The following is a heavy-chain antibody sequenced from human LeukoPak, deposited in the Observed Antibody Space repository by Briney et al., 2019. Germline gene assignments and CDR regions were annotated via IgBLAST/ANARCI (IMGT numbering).Heavy chain of an antibody. CDR2: IRSKANSYAT. CDR1: GFTFSGSA. J-gene: IGHJ3*02. D-gene: IGHD1-26*01. V-gene: IGHV3-73*01. Sequence: GGSLRLSCAASGFTFSGSAMHWVRQASGKGLEWVGRIRSKANSYATAYAASVKGRFTISRDDSKNTAYLQMNSLKTEDTAVYYCFVGATLKGPAFDIWGQGTMVTVSS. CDR3: FVGATLKGPAFDI.